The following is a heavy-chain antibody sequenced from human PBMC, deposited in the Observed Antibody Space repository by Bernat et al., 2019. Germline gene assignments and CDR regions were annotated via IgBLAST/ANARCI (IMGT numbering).Heavy chain of an antibody. CDR3: AKRPDVFGVITPNDY. CDR2: IKQDGSEK. Sequence: VQLVESGGGLVQPGGSLRLSCAASGFTFKDYWMSWVRQTPGKGLEWLANIKQDGSEKKYVDSVKGRFTVSRDNSKNTLYLQMNSLRAEDTAVYYCAKRPDVFGVITPNDYWGQGTLVTVSS. V-gene: IGHV3-7*03. J-gene: IGHJ4*02. CDR1: GFTFKDYW. D-gene: IGHD3-16*01.